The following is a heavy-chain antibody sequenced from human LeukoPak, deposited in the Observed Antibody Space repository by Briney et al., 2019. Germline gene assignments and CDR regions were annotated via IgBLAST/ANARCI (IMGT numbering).Heavy chain of an antibody. CDR1: GFTFSGYY. Sequence: ASVKVSCKPSGFTFSGYYIHWVRQAPGHGLEWMGIINPSGGSTSYAQKFQGRVTMTRDTSTSTVYMELSSLRSEDTAVYYCARDQIATKAFDIWGQGTMVTVSS. CDR2: INPSGGST. J-gene: IGHJ3*02. V-gene: IGHV1-46*01. D-gene: IGHD2-21*01. CDR3: ARDQIATKAFDI.